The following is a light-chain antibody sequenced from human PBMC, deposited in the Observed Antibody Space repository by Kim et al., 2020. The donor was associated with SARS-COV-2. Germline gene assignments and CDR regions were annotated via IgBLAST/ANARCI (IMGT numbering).Light chain of an antibody. CDR3: SSYAGRSVV. V-gene: IGLV2-11*01. CDR2: DVK. J-gene: IGLJ2*01. Sequence: PRQSFTISCTGTNTDVADYKFVTWYQHHPGKVPKLIIYDVKTRASGVPDRFSASKSGNTASLTISGLQPDDEADYYCSSYAGRSVVFGGGTQLTVL. CDR1: NTDVADYKF.